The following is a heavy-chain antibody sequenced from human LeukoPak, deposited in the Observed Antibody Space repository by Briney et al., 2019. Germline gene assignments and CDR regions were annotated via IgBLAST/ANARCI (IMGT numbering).Heavy chain of an antibody. J-gene: IGHJ5*02. CDR1: GGSMSSSSHY. V-gene: IGHV4-39*07. Sequence: SETLSLTCTASGGSMSSSSHYWGWIRQPPGKGLEWIGTIYYSGSTYYNPSLKSRVTISVDTSKNQFSLKLSSVTAADTAVYYCARTYYYDSSGSPTNWFDPWGQGTLVTVSS. D-gene: IGHD3-22*01. CDR2: IYYSGST. CDR3: ARTYYYDSSGSPTNWFDP.